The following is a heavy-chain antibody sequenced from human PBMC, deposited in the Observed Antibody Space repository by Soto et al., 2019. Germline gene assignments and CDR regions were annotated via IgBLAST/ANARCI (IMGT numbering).Heavy chain of an antibody. CDR1: GDSISSGSY. J-gene: IGHJ4*03. Sequence: SETLSLTCTVSGDSISSGSYWGWIRQPPGEGPEWIASIYHGGTTFYNPSLKSRISISVDTSKNQFSLRLTSVTAADTATYYCARVHVMVVAGSTFDYWGPGTLVTVSS. CDR2: IYHGGTT. CDR3: ARVHVMVVAGSTFDY. D-gene: IGHD6-19*01. V-gene: IGHV4-38-2*02.